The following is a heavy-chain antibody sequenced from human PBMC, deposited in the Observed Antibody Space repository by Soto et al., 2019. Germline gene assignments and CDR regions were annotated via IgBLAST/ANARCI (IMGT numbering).Heavy chain of an antibody. J-gene: IGHJ3*01. D-gene: IGHD2-15*01. Sequence: SETLSLTCAVSGFFISSGNHWGWIRKPPGKGLEWIGSIFHGGNTYYNPSLKSRVTISVDMSKNQFSLKLNSVTAADTAVYYCARARWYDAFDVWGQGTVVTVSS. CDR3: ARARWYDAFDV. V-gene: IGHV4-38-2*01. CDR2: IFHGGNT. CDR1: GFFISSGNH.